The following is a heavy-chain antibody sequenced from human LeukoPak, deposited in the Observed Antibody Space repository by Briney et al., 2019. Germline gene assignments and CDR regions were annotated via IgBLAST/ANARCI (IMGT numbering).Heavy chain of an antibody. CDR3: ARGLCTNGVCFSLIDY. V-gene: IGHV4-34*01. D-gene: IGHD2-8*01. Sequence: DPSETLSLTCAVYGGSFSGYYWSWIRQPPGKGLEWIGEINHSGSTNYNPSLKSRVTISVDTSKNQFSLKLSSVTAADTAVYYCARGLCTNGVCFSLIDYWGQGTLVTVSS. J-gene: IGHJ4*02. CDR2: INHSGST. CDR1: GGSFSGYY.